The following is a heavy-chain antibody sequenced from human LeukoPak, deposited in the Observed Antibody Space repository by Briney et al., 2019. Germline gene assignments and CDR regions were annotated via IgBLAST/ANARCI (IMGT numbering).Heavy chain of an antibody. CDR1: GGSISSYY. Sequence: SETLSLTCTVSGGSISSYYWSWIRRPPGKGLEWIGYIYYSGSTNYNPSLKSRVTISVDTSKNQFSLKLSSVTAADTAVYYCARTITIFGVVMYNWFDPWGQGTLVTVSS. V-gene: IGHV4-59*01. J-gene: IGHJ5*02. CDR3: ARTITIFGVVMYNWFDP. D-gene: IGHD3-3*01. CDR2: IYYSGST.